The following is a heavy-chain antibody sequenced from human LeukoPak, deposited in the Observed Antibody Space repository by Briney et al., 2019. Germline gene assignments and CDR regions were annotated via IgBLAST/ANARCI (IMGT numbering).Heavy chain of an antibody. CDR1: GFSLSTARMG. J-gene: IGHJ3*02. V-gene: IGHV2-26*01. Sequence: SGPTLVNPTETLTLACTVSGFSLSTARMGGSWIRQPPGKALEWLAHIFSNDEKSYSTSLKSRLTISQDTSKSQVVLTMTNMDPVDTATYYCARESIAVAGTRTDAFDIWGQGTMVTVSS. CDR2: IFSNDEK. D-gene: IGHD6-19*01. CDR3: ARESIAVAGTRTDAFDI.